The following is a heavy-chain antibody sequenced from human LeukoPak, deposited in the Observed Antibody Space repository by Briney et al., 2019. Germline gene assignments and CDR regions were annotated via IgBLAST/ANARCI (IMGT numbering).Heavy chain of an antibody. D-gene: IGHD3-16*01. J-gene: IGHJ4*02. CDR3: AREINLFDY. Sequence: GGSLSLSCAASGFNFDDYAIHWVRQAPGKGLEWVSGIDWNSDSLGYADSVKGRFTISRDNSKNTLYLQMNSLRAEDTAVYYCAREINLFDYWGQGTLVTVSS. CDR1: GFNFDDYA. V-gene: IGHV3-9*01. CDR2: IDWNSDSL.